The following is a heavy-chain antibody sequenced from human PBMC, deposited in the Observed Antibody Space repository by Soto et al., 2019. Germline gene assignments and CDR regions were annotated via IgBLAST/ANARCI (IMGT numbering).Heavy chain of an antibody. CDR3: ARDKGMNYYDSSGYPYYYYYGMDV. D-gene: IGHD3-22*01. V-gene: IGHV4-31*03. CDR1: GGSISSGGYY. Sequence: PSETLSLTCTVSGGSISSGGYYWSWIRQHPGKGLEWIGYIYYSGSTYYNPSLKSRVTISVDTSKNQFSLKLSSVTAADTAVYYCARDKGMNYYDSSGYPYYYYYGMDVWGQGTTVT. J-gene: IGHJ6*02. CDR2: IYYSGST.